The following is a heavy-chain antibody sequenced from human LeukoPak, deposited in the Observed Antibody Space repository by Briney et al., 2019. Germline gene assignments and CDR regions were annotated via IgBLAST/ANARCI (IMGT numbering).Heavy chain of an antibody. V-gene: IGHV4-59*01. CDR1: GGSISSYY. Sequence: MASETLSLTCTVSGGSISSYYWSWIRQPPGKGLEWIGYIYYSGSTNYNPSLKSRVTISVDTSKNQFSLKLSSVTAADTAVYYCARVQQLPLGGDWFDPWGQGTLVTVSS. CDR3: ARVQQLPLGGDWFDP. D-gene: IGHD6-13*01. J-gene: IGHJ5*02. CDR2: IYYSGST.